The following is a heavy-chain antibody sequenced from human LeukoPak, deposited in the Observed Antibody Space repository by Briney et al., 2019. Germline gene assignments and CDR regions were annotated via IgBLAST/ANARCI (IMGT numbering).Heavy chain of an antibody. J-gene: IGHJ6*02. V-gene: IGHV1-24*01. CDR1: GYTLTELS. D-gene: IGHD3-3*01. Sequence: ASVKVSCKVSGYTLTELSMHWVRQAPGKGLEWMGGFDPEDGETIYAQKFQGRVTMTEDTSTDTAYMELSSLRSEDTAVYYCATFPGFWSGYTYYYYGMDVWGQGTTVTVSS. CDR2: FDPEDGET. CDR3: ATFPGFWSGYTYYYYGMDV.